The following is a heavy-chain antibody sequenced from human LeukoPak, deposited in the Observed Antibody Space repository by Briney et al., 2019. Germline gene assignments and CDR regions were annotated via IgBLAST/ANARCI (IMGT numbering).Heavy chain of an antibody. D-gene: IGHD6-13*01. Sequence: GGSLRLSCAASRFTFSPYAVSWVRQAPGKGLEWVSDISGSGGSKYYADSVKGRFTISRDNSKDTVYLQMNSLRVDDTAVYYCAESNREQLVRSYGLDVWGQGTTVTVSS. CDR2: ISGSGGSK. V-gene: IGHV3-23*01. J-gene: IGHJ6*02. CDR1: RFTFSPYA. CDR3: AESNREQLVRSYGLDV.